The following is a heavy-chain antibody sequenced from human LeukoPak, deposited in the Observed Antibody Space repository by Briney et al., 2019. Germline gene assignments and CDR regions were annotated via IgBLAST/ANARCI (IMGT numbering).Heavy chain of an antibody. V-gene: IGHV3-30*01. Sequence: GGSLRLSCAASGFTFSSYAMHWVRRAPGKGLEWVAVISYDGSNKYYADPVKGRFTISRDNSKNTLYLQMNSLRAEDTAVYYCARESSNWNYDYWGQGTLVTVSS. J-gene: IGHJ4*02. D-gene: IGHD1-7*01. CDR1: GFTFSSYA. CDR3: ARESSNWNYDY. CDR2: ISYDGSNK.